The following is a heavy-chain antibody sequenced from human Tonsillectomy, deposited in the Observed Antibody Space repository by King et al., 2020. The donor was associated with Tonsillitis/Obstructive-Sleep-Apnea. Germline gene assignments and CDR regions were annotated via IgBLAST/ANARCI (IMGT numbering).Heavy chain of an antibody. J-gene: IGHJ4*02. CDR3: ARSRLNMVALGY. V-gene: IGHV1-2*02. D-gene: IGHD5-12*01. CDR1: GYTFTGYY. CDR2: INPNSGGT. Sequence: QLVQSGAEVKKPGASVKVSCKASGYTFTGYYMHWVRQAPGQGLEWMGWINPNSGGTNYAQKFQGRVTMTRDTSIRTGYMERSRLRSADTSVYYCARSRLNMVALGYWGQGTLVTVSS.